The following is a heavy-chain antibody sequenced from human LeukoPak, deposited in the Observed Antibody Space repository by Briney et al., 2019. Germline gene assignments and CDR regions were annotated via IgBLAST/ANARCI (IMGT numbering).Heavy chain of an antibody. CDR2: IYYSGST. V-gene: IGHV4-39*01. J-gene: IGHJ5*02. CDR1: GGSISSSSYY. Sequence: SETLSLTCTVSGGSISSSSYYWGWIRQPPGKGLEWIGSIYYSGSTYYNPSLKSRVTTSVDTSKNQFSLKLSSVTAADTAVYYCARLVAYCSSTSCPGGWFDPWGQGTLVTVSS. D-gene: IGHD2-2*01. CDR3: ARLVAYCSSTSCPGGWFDP.